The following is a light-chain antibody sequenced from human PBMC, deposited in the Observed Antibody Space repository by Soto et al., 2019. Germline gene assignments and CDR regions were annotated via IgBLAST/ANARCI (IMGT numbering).Light chain of an antibody. CDR3: QQYEKWPPSIT. CDR1: QPLNNN. J-gene: IGKJ5*01. V-gene: IGKV3-15*01. Sequence: EIVMTQSPATLSVSPGDRATLSCRAGQPLNNNVAWYQHKPGQAPRLLIYGASTRATGISARLSGSGSGTEFTLTISSMQSEDFAVYYCQQYEKWPPSITFGQGTRLEIK. CDR2: GAS.